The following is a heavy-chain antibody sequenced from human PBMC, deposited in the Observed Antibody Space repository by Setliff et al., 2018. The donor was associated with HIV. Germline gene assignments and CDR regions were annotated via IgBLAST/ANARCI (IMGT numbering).Heavy chain of an antibody. CDR2: MNPNSGSS. D-gene: IGHD5-12*01. CDR3: ATDGIGGWLRPMPDY. Sequence: ASVKVSCKTSGYTFTSYDINWMRQATGQGPEWMGWMNPNSGSSGSAQKFQGRVTMTRDTSINTAYMELTSLRSEDTAMYYCATDGIGGWLRPMPDYWGQGTQVTVSS. V-gene: IGHV1-8*02. CDR1: GYTFTSYD. J-gene: IGHJ4*02.